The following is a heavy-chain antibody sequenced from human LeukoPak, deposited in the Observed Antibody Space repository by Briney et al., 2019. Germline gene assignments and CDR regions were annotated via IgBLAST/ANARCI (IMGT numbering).Heavy chain of an antibody. CDR2: ISSSRSYI. V-gene: IGHV3-21*01. CDR1: GFTFSSYT. D-gene: IGHD2-2*01. Sequence: GGSQRLSCAASGFTFSSYTMNWVRQAPGKGLEWVSSISSSRSYIYNADSVKGRFTISRDNAKNSLYLQMNSLRAEDTAVYYCARDHCSSTSCFPSGTNYFDSWGQGTPVTVSS. J-gene: IGHJ4*02. CDR3: ARDHCSSTSCFPSGTNYFDS.